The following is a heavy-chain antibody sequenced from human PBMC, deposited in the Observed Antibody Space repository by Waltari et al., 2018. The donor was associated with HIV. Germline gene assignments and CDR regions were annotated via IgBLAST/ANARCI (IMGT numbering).Heavy chain of an antibody. CDR2: IYPGNSDT. CDR3: ASASIFMMSSGGFAS. J-gene: IGHJ4*02. V-gene: IGHV5-51*01. CDR1: GDSFSTSW. Sequence: EVHLVQSGAEVKKPGETLKVSCKASGDSFSTSWIGWVRQIPGKGLEYMGIIYPGNSDTKSSPTFQGQVTLSFDTSIATAYLQWGSLRTSDSAMYYCASASIFMMSSGGFASWGQGTLVTVSS. D-gene: IGHD3-16*01.